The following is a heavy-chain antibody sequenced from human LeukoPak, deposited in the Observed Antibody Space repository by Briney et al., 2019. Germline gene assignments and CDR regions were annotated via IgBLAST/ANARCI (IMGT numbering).Heavy chain of an antibody. J-gene: IGHJ4*02. CDR2: IRGSGGST. V-gene: IGHV3-64D*06. CDR1: GFTFSRYG. Sequence: SGGSLRLSCSASGFTFSRYGMHWVRQAQGKGLEYVSAIRGSGGSTYYADSVKGRFTISRDNSKNTLYLQMSSLRAEATAVYYCGRETDWGQGTLVTVSS. CDR3: GRETD. D-gene: IGHD1-1*01.